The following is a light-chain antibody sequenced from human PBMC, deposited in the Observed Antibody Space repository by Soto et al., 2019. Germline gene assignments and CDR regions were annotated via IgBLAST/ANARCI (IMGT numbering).Light chain of an antibody. CDR1: QSVSSSY. CDR3: QQRSNWPGLT. J-gene: IGKJ4*01. Sequence: EIVLTQSPGILSLSPGERATLSCRDSQSVSSSYLAWYQPTPGQAPRLXXYGASSRANGIPDRFSGSGSGTDLTLTISSLEPEAFALYDGQQRSNWPGLTFGGGTKVDNK. V-gene: IGKV3D-20*02. CDR2: GAS.